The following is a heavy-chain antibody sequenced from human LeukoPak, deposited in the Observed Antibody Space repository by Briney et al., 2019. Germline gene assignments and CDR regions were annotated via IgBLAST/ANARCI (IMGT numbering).Heavy chain of an antibody. J-gene: IGHJ3*02. CDR3: ARGGEPGGFDM. Sequence: PGGSLRLSCVASGFPLSSYWMHWVRQVPGKGLVWVSDINSDGSSTTYADSEKGRVTISRDNAKNTLYLQMNSLRAEDTAVYYCARGGEPGGFDMWGQGTMVTVSS. D-gene: IGHD2-15*01. CDR2: INSDGSST. V-gene: IGHV3-74*01. CDR1: GFPLSSYW.